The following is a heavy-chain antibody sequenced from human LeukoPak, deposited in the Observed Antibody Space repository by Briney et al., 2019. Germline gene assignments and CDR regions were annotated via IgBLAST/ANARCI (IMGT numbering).Heavy chain of an antibody. D-gene: IGHD6-19*01. CDR3: AREDLSSDWYGESDY. CDR2: INHSGST. Sequence: PSETLSLTCAVYGGSFSGYYWSWIRQPPGKGLEWIGEINHSGSTNYNPSLKSRVTISVDTSKNQFSLKLSSVTAADTAVYYCAREDLSSDWYGESDYWGQGTLVTVSS. CDR1: GGSFSGYY. V-gene: IGHV4-34*01. J-gene: IGHJ4*02.